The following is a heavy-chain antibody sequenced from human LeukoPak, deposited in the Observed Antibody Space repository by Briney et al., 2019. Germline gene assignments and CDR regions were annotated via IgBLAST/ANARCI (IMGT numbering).Heavy chain of an antibody. CDR3: ARELGGFGELNWFDP. J-gene: IGHJ5*02. CDR2: IYYSGST. D-gene: IGHD3-10*01. V-gene: IGHV4-59*01. CDR1: GGSISSYY. Sequence: SETLSLTCTVSGGSISSYYWSWIRQPPGKGLEWIGYIYYSGSTNYNPSLKSRVTISVDTSKNQLSLKLSSVTAADTAVYYCARELGGFGELNWFDPWGQGTLVTVSS.